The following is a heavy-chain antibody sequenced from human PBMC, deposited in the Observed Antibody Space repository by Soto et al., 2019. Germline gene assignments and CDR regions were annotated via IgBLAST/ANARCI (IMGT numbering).Heavy chain of an antibody. Sequence: SETLSLTCTVSGGSVSGGSYYWSWIRQTPTKGLEFIGYLYFTGSTNYNPSLKSRVSISRDTSKNQFSLNLRAVTAADTAVYYCARMSMLTQLDYWGQGTLVTVSS. V-gene: IGHV4-61*01. CDR2: LYFTGST. CDR1: GGSVSGGSYY. J-gene: IGHJ4*02. CDR3: ARMSMLTQLDY. D-gene: IGHD3-9*01.